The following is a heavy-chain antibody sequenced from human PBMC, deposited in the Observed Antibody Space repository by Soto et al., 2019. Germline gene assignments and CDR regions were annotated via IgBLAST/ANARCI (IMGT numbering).Heavy chain of an antibody. CDR3: AIVRVANSALDH. CDR2: ISYDGSDI. Sequence: QVQLVESGGGVVQPGRSLRLSCAGSGVIFSNYGMHWVRQAPDKGLEWVVFISYDGSDILYADSVKGRFTISRDNSIITLFLQMNTPRAEDTAVYFCAIVRVANSALDHWGQGSLVSVAS. CDR1: GVIFSNYG. V-gene: IGHV3-30*03. D-gene: IGHD3-10*02. J-gene: IGHJ4*02.